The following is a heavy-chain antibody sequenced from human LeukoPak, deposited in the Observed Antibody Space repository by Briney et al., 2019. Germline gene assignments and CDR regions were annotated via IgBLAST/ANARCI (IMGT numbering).Heavy chain of an antibody. CDR3: AKDISSSSTLDYFDY. V-gene: IGHV3-23*01. J-gene: IGHJ4*02. CDR1: GFTFSSYA. CDR2: ISGSGGST. Sequence: SGGSLRLSCTASGFTFSSYAMSWVRQAPGKGLEWVPAISGSGGSTYYADSVKGRFTISRDNSKNTLYLQMNSLRAEDTAVYYCAKDISSSSTLDYFDYWGQGTLVTVSS. D-gene: IGHD6-6*01.